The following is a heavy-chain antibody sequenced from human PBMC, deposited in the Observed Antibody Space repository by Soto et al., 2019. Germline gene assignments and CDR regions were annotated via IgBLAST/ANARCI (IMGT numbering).Heavy chain of an antibody. CDR3: ARGPGGHYDSSGYYYALWYFDL. V-gene: IGHV1-3*01. Sequence: QVQLVQSGAEVKKPGASVKVSCKASGYTFTSYAMHWVRQAPGQRLEWMGWINAGNGNTKYSQKFQGRVTITRDTSASTAYMELSSLRSEDTAVYYCARGPGGHYDSSGYYYALWYFDLWGRGTLVTVSS. CDR2: INAGNGNT. J-gene: IGHJ2*01. CDR1: GYTFTSYA. D-gene: IGHD3-22*01.